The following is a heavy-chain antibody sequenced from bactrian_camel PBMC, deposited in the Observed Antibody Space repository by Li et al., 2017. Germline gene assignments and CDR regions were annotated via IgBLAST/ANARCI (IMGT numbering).Heavy chain of an antibody. CDR3: VRARGDYVLDFQFGY. D-gene: IGHD1*01. CDR1: AFIFNSDA. V-gene: IGHV3S40*01. Sequence: VQLVESGGGLVQAGGSLRLSCAASAFIFNSDAMTWVHQAPGKGLEWVSTINNGGGTAHYADSVKARFTISRDNAKNTVYLQMNSLKPEDTAVYYCVRARGDYVLDFQFGYWGQGTQVTVS. CDR2: INNGGGTA. J-gene: IGHJ6*01.